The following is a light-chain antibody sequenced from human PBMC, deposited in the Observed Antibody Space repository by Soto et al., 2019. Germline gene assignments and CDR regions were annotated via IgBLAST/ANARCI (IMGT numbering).Light chain of an antibody. Sequence: DSQMTHSPSTLSASVGDRVTITCRASQSISTWLAWYQQKPGKAPKLLIYDASSLQSGVPSRFSGHGSGTDFTLTISSLQPDDFATYYCQQYNSYTTFGQGTKVDIK. CDR3: QQYNSYTT. V-gene: IGKV1-5*01. CDR1: QSISTW. J-gene: IGKJ2*01. CDR2: DAS.